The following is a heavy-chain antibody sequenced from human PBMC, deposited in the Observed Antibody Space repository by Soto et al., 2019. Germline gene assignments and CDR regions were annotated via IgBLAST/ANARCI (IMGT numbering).Heavy chain of an antibody. Sequence: QLQLQESXPGLVKPSETLSLTCTVSGXSISXXXYXXGWIRQPPGKGLEWIGSIYYSGSTYYNPSLKSRVTISVDTSKNQFSLKLSSVTAADTAVYYCASGLERRLFDYWGQGTLVTVSS. V-gene: IGHV4-39*01. CDR3: ASGLERRLFDY. CDR2: IYYSGST. D-gene: IGHD1-1*01. CDR1: GXSISXXXYX. J-gene: IGHJ4*02.